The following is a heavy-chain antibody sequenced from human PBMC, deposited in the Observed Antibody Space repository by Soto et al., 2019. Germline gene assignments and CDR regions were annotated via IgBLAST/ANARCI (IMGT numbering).Heavy chain of an antibody. Sequence: ASVKVSCTASGCAFSSYAISWVRHAPGQGLEWMGGIIPIFGTANYAQKFQGRVTINADKSTSTAYMELSSLRSEDTAVDYCARCGRGYSGYDSDYYYGMDVWGQGTTVTSP. CDR2: IIPIFGTA. CDR3: ARCGRGYSGYDSDYYYGMDV. D-gene: IGHD5-12*01. J-gene: IGHJ6*02. CDR1: GCAFSSYA. V-gene: IGHV1-69*06.